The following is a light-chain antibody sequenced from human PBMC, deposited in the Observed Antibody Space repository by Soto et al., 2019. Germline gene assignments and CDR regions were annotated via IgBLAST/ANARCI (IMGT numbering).Light chain of an antibody. CDR2: DAS. J-gene: IGKJ1*01. Sequence: DIVLTQSPGTLSLSPGERATLSCTASHSLSSKSLVWYQQKSGQTPRVLLHDASSTATGIPDRFSGSWSGTDFTLTISILEPEDSADYFRQQYDTPPTFGQGTKVEIK. V-gene: IGKV3-20*01. CDR1: HSLSSKS. CDR3: QQYDTPPT.